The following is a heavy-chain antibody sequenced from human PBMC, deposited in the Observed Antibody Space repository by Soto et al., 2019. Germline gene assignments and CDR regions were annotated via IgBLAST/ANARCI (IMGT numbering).Heavy chain of an antibody. Sequence: SETLSLTCAVYGGSFSGYYWSWIRQPPGKGLEWIGYIYYSGSTNYNPSLKSRVTISVDTSKNQFSLKLSSVTAADTAVYYCARRYSSSLDVWGQGTTVTVSS. CDR2: IYYSGST. V-gene: IGHV4-59*08. D-gene: IGHD6-13*01. CDR1: GGSFSGYY. J-gene: IGHJ6*02. CDR3: ARRYSSSLDV.